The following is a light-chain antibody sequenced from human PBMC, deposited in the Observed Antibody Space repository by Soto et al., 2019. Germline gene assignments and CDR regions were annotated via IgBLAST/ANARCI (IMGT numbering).Light chain of an antibody. Sequence: DIVMTQSPESLAVSLGERATINCKSSQSVLYSSNNKNYLAWYQQSPGQPPKVLIYWASTRESGVPDRFSGSGSGTDFTLTISSLQAEDVAVYYCQQYYNTPFTFGPGT. V-gene: IGKV4-1*01. CDR3: QQYYNTPFT. CDR1: QSVLYSSNNKNY. CDR2: WAS. J-gene: IGKJ3*01.